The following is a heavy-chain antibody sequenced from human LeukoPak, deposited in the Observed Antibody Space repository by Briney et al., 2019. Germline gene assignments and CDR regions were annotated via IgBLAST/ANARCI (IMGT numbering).Heavy chain of an antibody. CDR3: ARARDYGDYEY. CDR2: IYSGGKT. Sequence: PGGSLRLSCAASGFNLSNNYMSWVRQAPGKGLEWVSVIYSGGKTYYVDSVKGRFIIARDNSKNTLYLQTDSLRVEDTAVYYCARARDYGDYEYWGQGTLVTVSS. D-gene: IGHD4-17*01. CDR1: GFNLSNNY. J-gene: IGHJ4*02. V-gene: IGHV3-53*01.